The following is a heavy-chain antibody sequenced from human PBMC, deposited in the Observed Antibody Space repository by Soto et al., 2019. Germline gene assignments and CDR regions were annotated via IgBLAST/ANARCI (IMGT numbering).Heavy chain of an antibody. Sequence: QITLKESGPTLVKPTQTLTLTCTFSGFSLSTSGVGVGWIRQPPGKALEWLALIYWDDDKRYSPSLKSRLTITKDTAQNQVVHTMTNMDPVDTAPYYCAHSWYCSGGSCYYTYYFDYWGQGTLVTVSS. V-gene: IGHV2-5*02. J-gene: IGHJ4*02. CDR1: GFSLSTSGVG. CDR3: AHSWYCSGGSCYYTYYFDY. D-gene: IGHD2-15*01. CDR2: IYWDDDK.